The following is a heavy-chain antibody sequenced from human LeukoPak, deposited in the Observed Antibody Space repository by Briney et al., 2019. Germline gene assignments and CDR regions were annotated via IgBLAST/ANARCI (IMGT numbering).Heavy chain of an antibody. Sequence: ASVKVSCKASGYTFTGYYMHWVRQAPGQGLEWMGWINPNSGGTNYAQKFQGRVTMTRDTSISTAYMELSRLNSDDTAVYYCARGSGIRHAEYFQHWGQGTLVTASS. V-gene: IGHV1-2*02. CDR3: ARGSGIRHAEYFQH. J-gene: IGHJ1*01. D-gene: IGHD3-10*01. CDR1: GYTFTGYY. CDR2: INPNSGGT.